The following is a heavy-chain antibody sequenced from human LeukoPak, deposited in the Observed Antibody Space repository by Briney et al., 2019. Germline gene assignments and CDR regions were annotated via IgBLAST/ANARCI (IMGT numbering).Heavy chain of an antibody. CDR1: GGSISSHY. J-gene: IGHJ4*02. CDR3: ARDTAVAL. Sequence: ASETLSLTCSVSGGSISSHYWSWIRQPPGKGLEWIGYIYYSGTTNYNPSLVSRVSISADTSKNQFSLKLSSVTAADTAMYYCARDTAVALWGQGTLVTVSS. V-gene: IGHV4-59*11. D-gene: IGHD4-23*01. CDR2: IYYSGTT.